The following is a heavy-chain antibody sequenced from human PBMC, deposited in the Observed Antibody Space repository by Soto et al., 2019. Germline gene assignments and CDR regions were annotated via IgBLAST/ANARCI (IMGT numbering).Heavy chain of an antibody. CDR3: ARDRVATRQEYYYYYMDV. CDR1: GFNVSSNY. V-gene: IGHV3-66*01. D-gene: IGHD5-12*01. J-gene: IGHJ6*03. CDR2: IYSGGST. Sequence: EVQLVESGGGLVQPGGSLRLSCAASGFNVSSNYMSWVRQAPGKGLEWVSVIYSGGSTYYADSGKGRFTISRDNSKNTLSLQMNSLRAEDTAVYYCARDRVATRQEYYYYYMDVWGKGTTVTVSS.